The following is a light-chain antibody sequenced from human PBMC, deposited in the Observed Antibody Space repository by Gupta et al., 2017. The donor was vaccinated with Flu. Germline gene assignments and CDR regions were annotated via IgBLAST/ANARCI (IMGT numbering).Light chain of an antibody. V-gene: IGKV1-5*03. J-gene: IGKJ1*01. CDR1: QSVSSW. CDR2: KAS. CDR3: QQDNPFWT. Sequence: SPATLSASIGDRVTSTCRDSQSVSSWLEWYQQKPGKAPKLLIYKASKGDSGVPYRFSGSGSGTEFTLTSSRRQPDDFANYGGQQDNPFWTFGQGTKVEIK.